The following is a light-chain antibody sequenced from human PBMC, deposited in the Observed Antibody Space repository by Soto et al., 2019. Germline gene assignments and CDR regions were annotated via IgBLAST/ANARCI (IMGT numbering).Light chain of an antibody. V-gene: IGLV2-14*01. J-gene: IGLJ1*01. CDR3: ASYTSSSSYV. Sequence: LTQPASVSGSPGQSITISCTGTSSDVGGYNYVSWYQRHPGKAPKLMIYEVSNRPSGVSNRFSGSKSGNTASLTISGLQAEDEADYYCASYTSSSSYVFGTGTKATVL. CDR2: EVS. CDR1: SSDVGGYNY.